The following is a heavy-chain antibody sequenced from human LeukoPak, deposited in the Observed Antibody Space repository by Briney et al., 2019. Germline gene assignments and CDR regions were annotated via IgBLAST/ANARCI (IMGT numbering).Heavy chain of an antibody. J-gene: IGHJ4*02. V-gene: IGHV1-46*01. CDR1: GYTFTSYY. Sequence: SVKVSCKASGYTFTSYYMHWVRQAPGQGLEWMGIINPSGGSTNYAQKFKGGVTMTSNTYTPTVYLELSRLGYDNAAVYYSARDGYTAMARIDYWGQGPLATVSS. D-gene: IGHD5-18*01. CDR2: INPSGGST. CDR3: ARDGYTAMARIDY.